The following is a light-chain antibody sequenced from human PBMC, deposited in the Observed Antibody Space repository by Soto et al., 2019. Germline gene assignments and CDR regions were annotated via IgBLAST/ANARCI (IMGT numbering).Light chain of an antibody. CDR1: SSDVGDYNY. J-gene: IGLJ3*02. CDR3: CSFAGSYTFWV. V-gene: IGLV2-11*01. Sequence: QSALTQPRSVSGSPGQSVTISCTGTSSDVGDYNYVSWYQQCPGKAPKLVIYDVSKRPSGVPDRFSGSKSGNTASLTISGLQAEDEADYYCCSFAGSYTFWVFGGGTKVTVL. CDR2: DVS.